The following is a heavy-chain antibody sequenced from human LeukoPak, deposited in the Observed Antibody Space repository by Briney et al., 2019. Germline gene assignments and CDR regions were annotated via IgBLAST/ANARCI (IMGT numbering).Heavy chain of an antibody. Sequence: GRSLRLSCAASGFTLDDYAMHWVRQAPGKGLEWVSGIRWNSGSIGYADSVKGRFTISRDNAKNSLYLQMNSLRAEDTALYYCAKDYYDSSGYYCDYWGQGTLVTVSS. CDR2: IRWNSGSI. D-gene: IGHD3-22*01. CDR1: GFTLDDYA. V-gene: IGHV3-9*01. J-gene: IGHJ4*02. CDR3: AKDYYDSSGYYCDY.